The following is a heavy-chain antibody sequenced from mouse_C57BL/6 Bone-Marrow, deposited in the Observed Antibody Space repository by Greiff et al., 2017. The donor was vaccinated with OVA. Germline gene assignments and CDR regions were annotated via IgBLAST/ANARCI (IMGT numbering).Heavy chain of an antibody. CDR1: GYTFTSYW. D-gene: IGHD1-1*01. V-gene: IGHV1-64*01. CDR3: ARSYYGSSYWYFDV. Sequence: QVQLQQPGAELVKPGASVKLSCKASGYTFTSYWMHWVKQRPGQGLEWIGMIHPNSGSTNYNEKFKSKATLTVDKSSSTAYMQLSSLTSEDPAVYYCARSYYGSSYWYFDVWGTGTTVTVSS. CDR2: IHPNSGST. J-gene: IGHJ1*03.